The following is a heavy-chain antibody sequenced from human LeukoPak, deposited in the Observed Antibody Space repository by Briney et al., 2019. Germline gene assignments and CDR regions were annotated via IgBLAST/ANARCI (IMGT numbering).Heavy chain of an antibody. CDR3: ARGEGYL. V-gene: IGHV3-23*01. Sequence: PGGSLRLSCVASEFTSLAMAWVRQAPGKGLEWVSAISGSGDSAYYADSVKGRFTISRDNSKNTLYLQMNSLRAEDTAVYYCARGEGYLWGQGTLVTVSS. J-gene: IGHJ4*02. D-gene: IGHD3-16*02. CDR2: ISGSGDSA. CDR1: EFTSLA.